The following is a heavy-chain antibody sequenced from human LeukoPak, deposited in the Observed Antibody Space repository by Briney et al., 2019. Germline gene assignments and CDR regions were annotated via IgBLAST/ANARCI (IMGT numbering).Heavy chain of an antibody. V-gene: IGHV3-7*03. D-gene: IGHD4-17*01. Sequence: PGGSLRLSCAASGFTFSDYWMSWVRQAPGRGLEWVANIKQDGSEKYYVDSVKGRFTISRDNAKNSLYLQMNSLRAEDTAVYYCAKASYGDYTFDYWGQGTLVTVSS. CDR1: GFTFSDYW. J-gene: IGHJ4*02. CDR2: IKQDGSEK. CDR3: AKASYGDYTFDY.